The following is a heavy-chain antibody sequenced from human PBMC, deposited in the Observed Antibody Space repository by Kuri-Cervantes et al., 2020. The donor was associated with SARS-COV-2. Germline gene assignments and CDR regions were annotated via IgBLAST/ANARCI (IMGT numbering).Heavy chain of an antibody. CDR2: INPNSGGT. J-gene: IGHJ5*02. V-gene: IGHV1-2*04. Sequence: ASVKVSCKASGYTFTGYYMHWVRQAPGQGLEWMGWINPNSGGTNYAQKFQGWVTMTRDTSISTAYMEVSRLTSDDTAVYYCASGARITIFGVVIRGRENHYFDPWGQGTLVTVSS. CDR3: ASGARITIFGVVIRGRENHYFDP. D-gene: IGHD3-3*01. CDR1: GYTFTGYY.